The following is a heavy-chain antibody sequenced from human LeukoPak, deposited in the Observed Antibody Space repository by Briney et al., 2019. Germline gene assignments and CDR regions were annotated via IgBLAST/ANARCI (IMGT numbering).Heavy chain of an antibody. Sequence: PGGSLRLSCAASGFTVSSNYMSWVRQAPGKGLEWVSVIYSGGSTYYADSVKGRFTVSRDNSKNTLYLQMNSLRAEDTAVYYCAKGTESGWYAYFDYWGQGTLVTVSS. CDR3: AKGTESGWYAYFDY. D-gene: IGHD6-19*01. V-gene: IGHV3-53*01. CDR1: GFTVSSNY. CDR2: IYSGGST. J-gene: IGHJ4*02.